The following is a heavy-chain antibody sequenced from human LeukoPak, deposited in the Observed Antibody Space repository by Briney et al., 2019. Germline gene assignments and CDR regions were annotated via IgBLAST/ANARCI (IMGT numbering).Heavy chain of an antibody. J-gene: IGHJ5*02. CDR1: GFTFSSYA. CDR2: ISGSGGST. Sequence: GGSLRLSCAASGFTFSSYAMSWVRQAPGKGLEWVSGISGSGGSTYYADSVKGRFTISRDNSKNTLYLQMNSLRAEDTAVYYCANLLIAVAGTGWFDPWGQGTLVTVSS. V-gene: IGHV3-23*01. D-gene: IGHD6-19*01. CDR3: ANLLIAVAGTGWFDP.